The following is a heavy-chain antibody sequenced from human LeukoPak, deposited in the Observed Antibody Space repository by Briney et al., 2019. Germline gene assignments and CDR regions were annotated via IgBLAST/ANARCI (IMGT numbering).Heavy chain of an antibody. V-gene: IGHV3-23*01. J-gene: IGHJ4*02. D-gene: IGHD5-24*01. CDR2: MSDSGTNT. Sequence: GGTLRLSCGASGFTFSTYGMTWVRQAPGKGLEWVSGMSDSGTNTYYADSVKGRFTISRDNSKNTLYLQMNSLRAEDMAVYYCARGEMATITDYWGQGTLVTVSS. CDR1: GFTFSTYG. CDR3: ARGEMATITDY.